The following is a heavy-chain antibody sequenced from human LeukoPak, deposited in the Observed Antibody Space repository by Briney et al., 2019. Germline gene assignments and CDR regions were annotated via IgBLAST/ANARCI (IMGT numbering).Heavy chain of an antibody. CDR3: ARDRVGATPDWYFDL. CDR1: GGPISSYY. CDR2: IYTSGST. J-gene: IGHJ2*01. Sequence: SETLSLTCTVSGGPISSYYWSWIRQPAGKGLEWIGRIYTSGSTNYNPSLKSRVTMSVDTSKNQFSLKLSSVTAADTAVYYCARDRVGATPDWYFDLWGRGTLVTVSS. D-gene: IGHD1-26*01. V-gene: IGHV4-4*07.